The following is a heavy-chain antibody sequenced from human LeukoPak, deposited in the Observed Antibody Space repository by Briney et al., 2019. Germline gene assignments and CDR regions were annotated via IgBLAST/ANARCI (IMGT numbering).Heavy chain of an antibody. J-gene: IGHJ5*02. Sequence: SETLSLTCTVSGGSITTYYWSWIRQSPGKGLEWIGDIYYSGGTNDNPSLKSRVTLSIDASKKQFSLRLSSVTAADTAIYYCARDNPANWFDPWGQGTLVTVSS. CDR1: GGSITTYY. CDR3: ARDNPANWFDP. D-gene: IGHD1-14*01. V-gene: IGHV4-59*01. CDR2: IYYSGGT.